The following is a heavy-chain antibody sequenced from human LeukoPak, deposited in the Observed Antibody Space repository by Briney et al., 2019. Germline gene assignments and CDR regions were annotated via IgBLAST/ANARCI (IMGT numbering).Heavy chain of an antibody. CDR3: ARFGYSGWNLEY. CDR2: INQGGSVK. CDR1: GFSFRDFW. V-gene: IGHV3-7*01. J-gene: IGHJ4*02. D-gene: IGHD5-12*01. Sequence: GGSLRLSCAASGFSFRDFWMTCVRHAPGKGLGWVANINQGGSVKYYVESEKGRFTISRDDAESSLYVQMNSLRDEDTAVYYCARFGYSGWNLEYWGQGTLVTVSS.